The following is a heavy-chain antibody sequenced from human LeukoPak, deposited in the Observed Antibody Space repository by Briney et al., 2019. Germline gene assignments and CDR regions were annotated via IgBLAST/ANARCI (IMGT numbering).Heavy chain of an antibody. CDR1: GFTFSDYW. CDR3: AKVSWANYFDY. CDR2: IKQDGTEK. V-gene: IGHV3-7*03. J-gene: IGHJ4*02. Sequence: PGGSLRLSCAASGFTFSDYWMTWVRQAPGKGLEWVAHIKQDGTEKYYVDSVKGRFTISRDNAKNLVYVQMNSLRAEDTAIYYCAKVSWANYFDYWGQGTPVTVSS. D-gene: IGHD6-13*01.